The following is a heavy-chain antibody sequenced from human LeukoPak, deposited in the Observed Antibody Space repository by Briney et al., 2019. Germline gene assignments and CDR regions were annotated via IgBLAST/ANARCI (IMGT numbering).Heavy chain of an antibody. D-gene: IGHD3-16*01. CDR2: IYYSGST. V-gene: IGHV4-39*02. CDR1: GGSISSSSYY. CDR3: AREVRGWGNYYYYMDV. J-gene: IGHJ6*03. Sequence: PSETLSLTCTVSGGSISSSSYYWGWIRQPPGKGLEWIGSIYYSGSTYYNPSLKSRVTISVDTSKNQFSLKLSSVTAADTAVYYCAREVRGWGNYYYYMDVWGKGTTVTISS.